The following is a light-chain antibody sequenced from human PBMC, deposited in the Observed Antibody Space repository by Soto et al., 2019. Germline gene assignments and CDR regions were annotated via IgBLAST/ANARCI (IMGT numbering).Light chain of an antibody. V-gene: IGKV3-20*01. CDR1: QSFSSTF. CDR2: GAS. J-gene: IGKJ1*01. CDR3: QQYASSVT. Sequence: EILLTQSPDSLSLSPGDRATLSCRASQSFSSTFFAWYQQKPGQAPRLLIYGASSRATGIPDRFSGSGSGTDFTLTISRLEPEDFAVYYCQQYASSVTFGQGTKGEIK.